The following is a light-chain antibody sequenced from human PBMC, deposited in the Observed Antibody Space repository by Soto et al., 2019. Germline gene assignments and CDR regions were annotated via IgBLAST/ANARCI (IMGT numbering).Light chain of an antibody. V-gene: IGKV3-20*01. Sequence: EIVLTQSPGTLSLSPGERATLSCRASQSVPSSYLAWYQQRPGQAPRLLIYDASRRATGIPDRFSGSESWTAFTLTISSLAPAEFAVYYGHQYAWSPLTCGQGTLLESK. J-gene: IGKJ5*01. CDR3: HQYAWSPLT. CDR1: QSVPSSY. CDR2: DAS.